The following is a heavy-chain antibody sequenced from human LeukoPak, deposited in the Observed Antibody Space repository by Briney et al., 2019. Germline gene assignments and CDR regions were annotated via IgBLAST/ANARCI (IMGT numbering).Heavy chain of an antibody. CDR2: ISYDGSNK. J-gene: IGHJ6*03. CDR1: GFTFSSYA. Sequence: GGSLRLSCAASGFTFSSYAMHWFRQAPGKGLEWVAVISYDGSNKYYADSVKGRFTISRDNSKNTLYLQMNSLRAEDTAVYYCARDVAARSYYYYYMDVWGKGTTVTVSS. V-gene: IGHV3-30*01. CDR3: ARDVAARSYYYYYMDV. D-gene: IGHD6-6*01.